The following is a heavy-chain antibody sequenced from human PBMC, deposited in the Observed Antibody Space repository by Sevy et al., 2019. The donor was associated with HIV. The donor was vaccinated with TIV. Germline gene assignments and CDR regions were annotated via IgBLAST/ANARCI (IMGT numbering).Heavy chain of an antibody. CDR3: ASAREYYEDNSGYFDY. Sequence: ASVKVSCKVSGHTLNQLSMHWVRQAPGKGLEWMGRFDPEDGETIYAQTVQGRFTMTEDTSTDTAYMHLSSLRSEDTAVYYCASAREYYEDNSGYFDYWGQGTLVTVSS. J-gene: IGHJ4*02. D-gene: IGHD3-22*01. CDR2: FDPEDGET. CDR1: GHTLNQLS. V-gene: IGHV1-24*01.